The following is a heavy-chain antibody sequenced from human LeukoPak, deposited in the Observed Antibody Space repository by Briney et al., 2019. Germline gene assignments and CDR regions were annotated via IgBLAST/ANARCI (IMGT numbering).Heavy chain of an antibody. J-gene: IGHJ4*02. V-gene: IGHV4-30-2*01. CDR1: GGSISGGGYY. D-gene: IGHD5-12*01. CDR3: ARAPYLIVATEGPIFD. CDR2: IYHSGST. Sequence: SGTLSLTCAVSGGSISGGGYYWSWIRQPPGKGLEWIGYIYHSGSTYYNPSLKSRVTISVDGSKNQFSLKLSSVTAADTAVYYCARAPYLIVATEGPIFDWGQGTLVTVSS.